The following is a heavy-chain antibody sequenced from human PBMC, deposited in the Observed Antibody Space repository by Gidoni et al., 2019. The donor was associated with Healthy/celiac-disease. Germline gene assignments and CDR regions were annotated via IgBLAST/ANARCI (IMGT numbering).Heavy chain of an antibody. CDR3: ARSSSGGSWEVYYYGMDV. J-gene: IGHJ6*02. Sequence: QVQLVESGGGVVKPGRSLRLSCAASGFTFSSYGMQWVRQAPGKGLGWVAVIWYDGSNNYYSDSVKGRFTISRDNSKNTLYLQMNSLRAEDTAVYYCARSSSGGSWEVYYYGMDVWGQGTTVTVSS. V-gene: IGHV3-33*01. D-gene: IGHD2-15*01. CDR2: IWYDGSNN. CDR1: GFTFSSYG.